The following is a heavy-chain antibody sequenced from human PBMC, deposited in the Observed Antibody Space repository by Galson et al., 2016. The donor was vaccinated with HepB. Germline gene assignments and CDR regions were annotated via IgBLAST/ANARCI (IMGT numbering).Heavy chain of an antibody. D-gene: IGHD6-19*01. CDR1: GYTFTSYA. Sequence: SVKVSCKASGYTFTSYALSWVRQAPGQGLEWMGWITTYNGNGKTSYAQRFQGRVTMTTDTSTSTAYMELRSLRSDDTAVYYCAREGSGSVAGPRWFDPWGQGTLVTVSS. J-gene: IGHJ5*02. CDR2: ITTYNGNGKT. CDR3: AREGSGSVAGPRWFDP. V-gene: IGHV1-18*01.